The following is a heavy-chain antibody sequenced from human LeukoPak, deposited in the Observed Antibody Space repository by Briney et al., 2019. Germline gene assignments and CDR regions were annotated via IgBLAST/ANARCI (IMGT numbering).Heavy chain of an antibody. CDR3: ARLAVNSDAFDI. D-gene: IGHD6-19*01. CDR1: GGSISSSSYH. Sequence: SETLSLTRTVSGGSISSSSYHWGWIRQPPGKGLEWIGSIYYSGSTYYNPSLKSRVTISVDTSKNQFSLKLSSVTAADTAVYYCARLAVNSDAFDIWGQGTMVTVSS. CDR2: IYYSGST. J-gene: IGHJ3*02. V-gene: IGHV4-39*01.